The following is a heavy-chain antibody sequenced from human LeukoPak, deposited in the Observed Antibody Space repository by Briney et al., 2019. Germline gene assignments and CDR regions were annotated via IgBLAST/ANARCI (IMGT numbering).Heavy chain of an antibody. Sequence: PGGSLRLSCSASGFTFSDYAMHWVRQAPGKGLEFVSAITNSGGSPYYADSVKGRFTFSRDNSKNTLYLQMNTLRAEDTALYYCAKAIVSYYGSGRDDAFDVWGQGTMVTVSS. J-gene: IGHJ3*01. D-gene: IGHD3-10*01. CDR1: GFTFSDYA. CDR3: AKAIVSYYGSGRDDAFDV. V-gene: IGHV3-64*04. CDR2: ITNSGGSP.